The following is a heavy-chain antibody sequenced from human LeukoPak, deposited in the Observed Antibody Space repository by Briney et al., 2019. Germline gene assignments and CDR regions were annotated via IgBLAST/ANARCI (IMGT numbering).Heavy chain of an antibody. CDR2: IYYSGSS. D-gene: IGHD3-22*01. J-gene: IGHJ4*02. CDR3: ARHVGSGSYFDY. CDR1: GGSISSSSYY. V-gene: IGHV4-39*01. Sequence: SETLSLTCTVSGGSISSSSYYWGCIRQPPGKGLEWIGSIYYSGSSYYNPSLKSRVIISVDTSKNQFSLKLSSVTAADTAVYYCARHVGSGSYFDYWGQGTLVTVSS.